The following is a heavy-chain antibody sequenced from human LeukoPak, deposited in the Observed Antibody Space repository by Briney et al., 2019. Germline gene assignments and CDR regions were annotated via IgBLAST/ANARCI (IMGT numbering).Heavy chain of an antibody. Sequence: PGGSLRLSCAASGFTFSNYAMSWVRQTPGKGLEWVSAISGSGGVTHYADSVKGRVTISRDNSKNTLDLQMNSPRAEDTAVYYCAKGRSSGSYSCMDVWGQGTTVAVSS. J-gene: IGHJ6*02. CDR3: AKGRSSGSYSCMDV. D-gene: IGHD3-10*01. CDR1: GFTFSNYA. V-gene: IGHV3-23*01. CDR2: ISGSGGVT.